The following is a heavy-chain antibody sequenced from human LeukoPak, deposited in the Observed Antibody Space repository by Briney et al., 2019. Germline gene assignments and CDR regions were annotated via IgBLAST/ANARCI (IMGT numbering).Heavy chain of an antibody. CDR1: GGSFSGYY. Sequence: SETLSLTCAVYGGSFSGYYWSWIRQPPGKGLEWIGEINHSGGTDYNPSLKSRVTISVDTSKNQFSLKLSSVTAADTAVYYCARVMMVRGVIIVWYFDLWGRGTLVTVSS. CDR2: INHSGGT. D-gene: IGHD3-10*01. J-gene: IGHJ2*01. CDR3: ARVMMVRGVIIVWYFDL. V-gene: IGHV4-34*01.